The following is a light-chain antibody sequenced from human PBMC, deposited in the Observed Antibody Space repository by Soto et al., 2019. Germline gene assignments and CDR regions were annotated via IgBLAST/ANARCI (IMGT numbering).Light chain of an antibody. CDR2: AAS. J-gene: IGKJ1*01. CDR3: LQDYNDPWT. CDR1: QDIKNE. V-gene: IGKV1-6*01. Sequence: AIQMTQSPSSLSAFVGDRVTITCRASQDIKNELGWYQQKPGKAPKLLIYAASSLQSGVPSRFSGSGSGTDCTLTVSSLQPEDFASYYCLQDYNDPWTFGQGTKVEIK.